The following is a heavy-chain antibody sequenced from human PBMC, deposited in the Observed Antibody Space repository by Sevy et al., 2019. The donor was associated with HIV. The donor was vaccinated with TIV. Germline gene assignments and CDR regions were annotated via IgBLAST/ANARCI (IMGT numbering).Heavy chain of an antibody. J-gene: IGHJ1*01. CDR3: AKDXITXARXXX. V-gene: IGHV3-23*01. Sequence: GGSLRLSCAASGFIFSGYGMSWVRQAPGQGLEWVSAISGSGGSTYYADSVKGRFTISRDNFRNTLYLQMNSLRAEDTAVYYCAKDXITXARXXXWGQGTLVTVSS. D-gene: IGHD6-13*01. CDR2: ISGSGGST. CDR1: GFIFSGYG.